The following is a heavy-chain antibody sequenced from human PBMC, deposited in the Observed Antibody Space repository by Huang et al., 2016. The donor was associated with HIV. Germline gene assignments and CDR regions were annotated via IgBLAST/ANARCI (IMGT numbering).Heavy chain of an antibody. D-gene: IGHD6-6*01. CDR2: INPKRGGT. CDR3: ARDWSFGSSTSPAD. V-gene: IGHV1-2*02. CDR1: GYTFTDSN. J-gene: IGHJ4*02. Sequence: QVQLVQSGAEVKNPGASVRVSCKASGYTFTDSNIHWVRQAHGQGLEWMGWINPKRGGTSYAQRFQGRITMTRDTTISTVHMDLRRIQSDDTAVYFCARDWSFGSSTSPADWGQGTLVTVSS.